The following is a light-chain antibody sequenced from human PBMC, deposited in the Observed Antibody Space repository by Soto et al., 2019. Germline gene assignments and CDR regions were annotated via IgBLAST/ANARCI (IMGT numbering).Light chain of an antibody. V-gene: IGKV1-9*01. CDR1: QAITKF. CDR3: QQLTNFRFT. J-gene: IGKJ2*01. Sequence: IQLTQSPSSLPASVGDRVTITGRASQAITKFLAWYQQKPGKAPQLLIYGASTLQSGVPSRFSGSGSGTDFTLTISSLQPEDFATYYCQQLTNFRFTFGQGTKLDIK. CDR2: GAS.